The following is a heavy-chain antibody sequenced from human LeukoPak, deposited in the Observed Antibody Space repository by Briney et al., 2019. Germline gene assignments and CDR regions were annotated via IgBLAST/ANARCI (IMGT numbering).Heavy chain of an antibody. Sequence: GASVKVSCKASGYTFTSYGISWVRQAPGQGLEWMGWISAYNGNTNYAQKLQGRVTMTTDTSTSTAYMELRSLRSDDTAVYYCARGGKYYYGSGSYYRCYYYYYMDVWGKGTTVTISS. CDR1: GYTFTSYG. CDR2: ISAYNGNT. V-gene: IGHV1-18*01. D-gene: IGHD3-10*01. J-gene: IGHJ6*03. CDR3: ARGGKYYYGSGSYYRCYYYYYMDV.